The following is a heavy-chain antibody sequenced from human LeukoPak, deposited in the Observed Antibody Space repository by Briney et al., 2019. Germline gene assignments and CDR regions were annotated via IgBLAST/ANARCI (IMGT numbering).Heavy chain of an antibody. D-gene: IGHD3-10*02. CDR3: ARGLPRLYYYVNRWFDP. CDR1: GGSFSGYY. J-gene: IGHJ5*02. V-gene: IGHV4-34*01. CDR2: INHSGST. Sequence: SETLSLTCAVYGGSFSGYYWSWIRQPPGKGLEWIGEINHSGSTNYNPSLKSRVTISVDTSKNQFSLKLSSVTAADTAVYYCARGLPRLYYYVNRWFDPWGQGTLVTVSS.